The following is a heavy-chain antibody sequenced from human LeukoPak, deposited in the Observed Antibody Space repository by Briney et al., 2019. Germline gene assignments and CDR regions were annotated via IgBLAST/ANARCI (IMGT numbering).Heavy chain of an antibody. CDR1: GGSISSYY. D-gene: IGHD3-9*01. J-gene: IGHJ3*02. CDR3: ARRKTGNAFDI. Sequence: PSETLSLTYTVSGGSISSYYWSWIRQPPGKGLEWIGYIYYSGSTNYNPSLKSRVTISVDTSKNQFSLKLSSVTAADTAVYYCARRKTGNAFDIWGQGTMVTVSS. V-gene: IGHV4-59*08. CDR2: IYYSGST.